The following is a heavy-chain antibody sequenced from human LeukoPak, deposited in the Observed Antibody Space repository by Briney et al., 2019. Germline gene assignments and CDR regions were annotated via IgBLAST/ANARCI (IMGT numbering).Heavy chain of an antibody. Sequence: GGSLRLSCVASGFSFNTFALTWVRQAPGKGLVWVSRINSDGSSTSYADSVKGRFTISRDNAKNTLYLQMNSLRAEDTAVYYCARVLSACSSTSCYNWFDPWGQGTLVTVSS. CDR2: INSDGSST. D-gene: IGHD2-2*01. CDR1: GFSFNTFA. CDR3: ARVLSACSSTSCYNWFDP. V-gene: IGHV3-74*01. J-gene: IGHJ5*02.